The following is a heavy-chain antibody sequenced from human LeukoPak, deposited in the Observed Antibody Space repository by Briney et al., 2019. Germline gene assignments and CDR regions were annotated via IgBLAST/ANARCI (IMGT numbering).Heavy chain of an antibody. CDR1: GFTFSSYG. CDR2: ISYDGSNK. V-gene: IGHV3-30*18. Sequence: GGSLRLSCAASGFTFSSYGMHWVRQAPGKGLEWVAVISYDGSNKYYADSVKGRFTISRDNSKNTLYLQMNSLRAEDTAVYYCAKLNSGNDSEFDYWGQGTLVTVSS. CDR3: AKLNSGNDSEFDY. J-gene: IGHJ4*02. D-gene: IGHD5-12*01.